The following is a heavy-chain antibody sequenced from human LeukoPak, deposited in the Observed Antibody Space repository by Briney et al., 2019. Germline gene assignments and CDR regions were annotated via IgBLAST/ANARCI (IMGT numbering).Heavy chain of an antibody. Sequence: GGSLRLSCAASGFTFSSYAMSWVRQAPGKGLEWVSYISSSGSTIYYADSVKGRFTISRDNAKNSLYLQMNSLRAEDTAVYYCAREVTARIAVAKPFDYWGQGTLVTVSS. D-gene: IGHD6-19*01. CDR3: AREVTARIAVAKPFDY. V-gene: IGHV3-48*01. CDR2: ISSSGSTI. J-gene: IGHJ4*02. CDR1: GFTFSSYA.